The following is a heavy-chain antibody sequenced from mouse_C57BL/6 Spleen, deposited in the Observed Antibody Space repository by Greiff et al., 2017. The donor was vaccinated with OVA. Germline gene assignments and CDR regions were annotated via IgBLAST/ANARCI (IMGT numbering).Heavy chain of an antibody. CDR2: IWSGGST. CDR3: ARNAVTLYWYFDV. CDR1: GFSLTSYG. D-gene: IGHD2-13*01. Sequence: VQLVESGPGLVQPSQSLSITCTVSGFSLTSYGVHWVRPSPGKGLEWLGVIWSGGSTDYNAAFISRLSISKDNSKSQVFFKMNSLQADDTAIYYCARNAVTLYWYFDVWGTGTTVTVSS. J-gene: IGHJ1*03. V-gene: IGHV2-2*01.